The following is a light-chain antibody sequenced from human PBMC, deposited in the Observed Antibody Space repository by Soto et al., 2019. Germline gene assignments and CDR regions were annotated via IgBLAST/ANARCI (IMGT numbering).Light chain of an antibody. CDR3: QQFGSSPWT. CDR2: GTS. V-gene: IGKV3-20*01. CDR1: QSVGRY. J-gene: IGKJ1*01. Sequence: IVVTQSPAALSLSPGERATLSCRASQSVGRYLAWYQCKPGQAPTLLIYGTSSRATGIPDRFSGSGSGTDFTLTISRLEPEDLAVYYCQQFGSSPWTFGQGTKVDIK.